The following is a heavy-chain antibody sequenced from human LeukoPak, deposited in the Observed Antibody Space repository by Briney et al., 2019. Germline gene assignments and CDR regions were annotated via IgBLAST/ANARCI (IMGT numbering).Heavy chain of an antibody. V-gene: IGHV3-11*03. CDR2: ISSSRIYI. Sequence: GGSLRLSCAASGFTFSDYYMSWIRQAPGKGLEWVSSISSSRIYIYYADSVKGRFTISRDNAKNSLYLQMNSLRAEDTALYYCASGGIYYGAAFDFWGQGSLVTVSA. D-gene: IGHD1-26*01. CDR3: ASGGIYYGAAFDF. J-gene: IGHJ4*02. CDR1: GFTFSDYY.